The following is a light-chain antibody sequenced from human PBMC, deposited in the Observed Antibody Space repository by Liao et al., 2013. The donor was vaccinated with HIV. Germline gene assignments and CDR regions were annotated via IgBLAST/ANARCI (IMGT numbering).Light chain of an antibody. CDR2: QDK. CDR3: LAWDSSTWV. CDR1: ELGEKH. Sequence: SYELTQPPAVSVSPGQTARITCSGEELGEKHASWYQQKPGQSPLLVIYQDKKRPSGVPERFSASNFGNTATLTISGTQAVDEADYYCLAWDSSTWVFGGGTKLTVL. V-gene: IGLV3-1*01. J-gene: IGLJ3*02.